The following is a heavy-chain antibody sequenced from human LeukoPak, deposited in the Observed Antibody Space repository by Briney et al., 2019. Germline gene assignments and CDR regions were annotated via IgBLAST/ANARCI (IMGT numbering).Heavy chain of an antibody. D-gene: IGHD2-15*01. V-gene: IGHV3-13*05. CDR1: GFIFSKYD. CDR2: IGTAGDP. CDR3: VRDGGRGTMDV. Sequence: HPGESLRLSCAASGFIFSKYDMHWVRQATGKGLEWVSTIGTAGDPFYPGSVKDRFTISRENAKNSLYLQMNSLRAGDTAVYYCVRDGGRGTMDVWGQGTTVTVSS. J-gene: IGHJ6*02.